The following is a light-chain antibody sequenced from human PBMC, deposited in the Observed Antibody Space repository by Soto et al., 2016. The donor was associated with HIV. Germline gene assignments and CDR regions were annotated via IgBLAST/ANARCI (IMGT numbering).Light chain of an antibody. J-gene: IGKJ1*01. V-gene: IGKV1-33*01. CDR2: DAS. Sequence: DIQMTQSPSSLSASVGDRVTITCQASQDIRNYLNWYQQKPGKAPKLLIYDASNLETGVPSRFSGSGSGTDFTFTISSLQPEDIATYYCQHYDNLPQWTFGQGTKVAIK. CDR1: QDIRNY. CDR3: QHYDNLPQWT.